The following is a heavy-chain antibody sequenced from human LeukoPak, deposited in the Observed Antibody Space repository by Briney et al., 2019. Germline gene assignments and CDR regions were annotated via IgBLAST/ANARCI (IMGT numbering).Heavy chain of an antibody. CDR1: GFTFSSYW. V-gene: IGHV3-7*04. D-gene: IGHD1-14*01. CDR2: IKQDGSEK. CDR3: ARGNQGNWFEY. J-gene: IGHJ4*02. Sequence: QSGGSLRPSCAASGFTFSSYWMNWVRQAPGKGLEWVANIKQDGSEKYYVDSVKGRFTISRDNAKNSLYLQMNSLRGEDAAVYYCARGNQGNWFEYWGKGALVTVSS.